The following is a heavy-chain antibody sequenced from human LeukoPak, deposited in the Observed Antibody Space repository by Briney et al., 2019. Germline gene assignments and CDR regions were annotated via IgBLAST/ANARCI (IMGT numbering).Heavy chain of an antibody. CDR1: GGSFSGYY. CDR3: WREHVVYGDYRWSDP. CDR2: INYSGST. Sequence: SETLSLTCAVSGGSFSGYYWSWIRQPPGKGLEWIGDINYSGSTNYNPSLKSRVTISVDTSKNQFPLKLSSVTTADAAAYYCWREHVVYGDYRWSDPWGQGTLVTVSS. V-gene: IGHV4-59*01. J-gene: IGHJ5*02. D-gene: IGHD4-17*01.